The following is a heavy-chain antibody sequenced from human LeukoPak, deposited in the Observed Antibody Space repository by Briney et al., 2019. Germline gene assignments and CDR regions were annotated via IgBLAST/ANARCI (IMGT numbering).Heavy chain of an antibody. CDR3: ARDGYGARTAFDY. D-gene: IGHD4-17*01. V-gene: IGHV4-39*06. CDR1: GASVSGSAYY. Sequence: SETLSLTCTVSGASVSGSAYYWGWIRQPPGKGLEWIGNIYYSGSTYYNESLESRVTISVDTSKNQFPLKLSSVTAADTAVYYCARDGYGARTAFDYWGQGTLVTVSS. J-gene: IGHJ4*02. CDR2: IYYSGST.